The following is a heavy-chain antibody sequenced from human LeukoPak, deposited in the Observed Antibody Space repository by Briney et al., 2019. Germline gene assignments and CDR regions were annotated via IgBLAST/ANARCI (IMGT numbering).Heavy chain of an antibody. CDR2: IYYSGDT. V-gene: IGHV4-59*12. CDR1: DGAIAGYS. CDR3: AREGRYRYGYNEYHLYMDI. D-gene: IGHD5-18*01. Sequence: SETLSLTCSVSDGAIAGYSWSWIRQAPGKGLEWIGYIYYSGDTNYNPSLQSRVTVSVDTPKNQFSLKLSSVTAAETAVYYCAREGRYRYGYNEYHLYMDIWGIGTTVTVSS. J-gene: IGHJ6*03.